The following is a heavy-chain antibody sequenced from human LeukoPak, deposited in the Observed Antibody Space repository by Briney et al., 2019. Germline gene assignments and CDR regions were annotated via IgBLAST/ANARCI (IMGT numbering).Heavy chain of an antibody. J-gene: IGHJ6*02. Sequence: EASVKVSCKASGYTFTGYGISWVRQAPGQGLEWMGWISAYNGNTNYAQKLQGRVTMTTDTSTSTAYMELRSLRSDDTAVYYCARDGVYCSGGSCFSDDYYYYGMDVWGQGTTVTVSS. V-gene: IGHV1-18*01. D-gene: IGHD2-15*01. CDR1: GYTFTGYG. CDR3: ARDGVYCSGGSCFSDDYYYYGMDV. CDR2: ISAYNGNT.